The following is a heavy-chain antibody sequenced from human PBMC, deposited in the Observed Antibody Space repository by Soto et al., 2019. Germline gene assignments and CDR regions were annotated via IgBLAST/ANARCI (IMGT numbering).Heavy chain of an antibody. V-gene: IGHV1-2*02. Sequence: ASVKVSCKASGYIFTGYYMCWVRQAPGQGLEWMGWINPNSGDTYYAQKFQGRVTMTRHTSTSTAYMELSSLKSDDTAVYYCARGLYYRDNSGSLGPWGRGTLVTVSS. CDR2: INPNSGDT. J-gene: IGHJ5*02. CDR1: GYIFTGYY. D-gene: IGHD3-22*01. CDR3: ARGLYYRDNSGSLGP.